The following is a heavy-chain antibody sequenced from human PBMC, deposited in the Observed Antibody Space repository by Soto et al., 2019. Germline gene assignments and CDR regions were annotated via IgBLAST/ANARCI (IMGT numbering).Heavy chain of an antibody. Sequence: QLQLQESGPGLVKPSETLSLTCTVSGGSISSSSYYWGWIRQPPGKGLEWIGSIYYSGSTYYNPSLKSRVTISVDTSKNQFSLKLSSVTAADTAVYYCARHRASSGYFNYYYGMDVWGQGTTVTVSS. D-gene: IGHD3-22*01. CDR2: IYYSGST. CDR3: ARHRASSGYFNYYYGMDV. J-gene: IGHJ6*02. V-gene: IGHV4-39*01. CDR1: GGSISSSSYY.